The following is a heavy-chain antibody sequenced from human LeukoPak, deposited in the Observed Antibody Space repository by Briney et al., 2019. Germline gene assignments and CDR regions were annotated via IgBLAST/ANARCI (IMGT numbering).Heavy chain of an antibody. V-gene: IGHV3-9*01. CDR1: GFTFDDYA. D-gene: IGHD6-13*01. J-gene: IGHJ4*02. CDR2: ISWNSGNI. Sequence: PGRSLRLSCAASGFTFDDYAMHWVRQAPGKGLEWVSGISWNSGNIDYADSVKGRFTISRDNAKNSLYVQMNSLRAEDTAFYYCAKEGARLGAAVSGPFDYWGQGTLVSVSS. CDR3: AKEGARLGAAVSGPFDY.